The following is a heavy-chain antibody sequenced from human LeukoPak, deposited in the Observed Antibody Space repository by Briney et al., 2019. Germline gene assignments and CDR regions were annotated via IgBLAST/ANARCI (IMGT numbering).Heavy chain of an antibody. CDR2: ISYDGRNE. CDR1: GFTFSNYA. Sequence: GRSLRLSCAASGFTFSNYAMHWVRQAPGKGLEWVAVISYDGRNEHYADSVKGRFTLSRDNPKNTLYLQMNSLRPEDAAVYYCARGGDYGSGSFRWRHFDSWGQGTLVTVSS. CDR3: ARGGDYGSGSFRWRHFDS. V-gene: IGHV3-30*04. J-gene: IGHJ4*02. D-gene: IGHD3-10*01.